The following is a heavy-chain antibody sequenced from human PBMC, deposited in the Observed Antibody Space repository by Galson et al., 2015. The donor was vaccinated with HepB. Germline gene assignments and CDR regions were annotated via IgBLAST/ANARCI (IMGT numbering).Heavy chain of an antibody. CDR2: IKQYGSEK. CDR3: ARVRGSSTSYFRDY. D-gene: IGHD2-2*01. CDR1: GFTFSNYW. J-gene: IGHJ4*02. Sequence: SLRLSCAASGFTFSNYWMSWVRQAPGKGLEWVANIKQYGSEKYYVDSVKGRFTISRDNAKNSLYLQMNSLRAEDTAVYYCARVRGSSTSYFRDYWGQGTLVTVSS. V-gene: IGHV3-7*03.